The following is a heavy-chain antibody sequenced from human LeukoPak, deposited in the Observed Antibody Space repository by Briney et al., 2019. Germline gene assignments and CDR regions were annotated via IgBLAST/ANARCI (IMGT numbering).Heavy chain of an antibody. Sequence: ASVKVSCKASGYTFTGYYMHWVRQAPGQGLEWMGWINPNSGGTNYAQKFQGRVTITTDESTSTAYMELSSLRSEDTAVYYCARRTSAGWYSGSYYWFDPWGQGTLVTVSS. CDR2: INPNSGGT. V-gene: IGHV1-2*02. CDR1: GYTFTGYY. J-gene: IGHJ5*02. CDR3: ARRTSAGWYSGSYYWFDP. D-gene: IGHD1-26*01.